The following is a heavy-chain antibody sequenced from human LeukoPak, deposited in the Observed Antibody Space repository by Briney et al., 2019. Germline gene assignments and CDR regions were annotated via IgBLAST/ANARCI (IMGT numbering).Heavy chain of an antibody. Sequence: PSQTLSLTCAVSGGSISSGGYYWSWIRQPPGKGLEWIGEINHSGSTNYNPSLKSRVTISVDTSKNQFSLKLSSVTAADTAVYYCARGRYYDSSGYYYLRYFDYWGQGTLVTVSS. D-gene: IGHD3-22*01. V-gene: IGHV4-30-2*01. CDR3: ARGRYYDSSGYYYLRYFDY. CDR2: INHSGST. CDR1: GGSISSGGYY. J-gene: IGHJ4*02.